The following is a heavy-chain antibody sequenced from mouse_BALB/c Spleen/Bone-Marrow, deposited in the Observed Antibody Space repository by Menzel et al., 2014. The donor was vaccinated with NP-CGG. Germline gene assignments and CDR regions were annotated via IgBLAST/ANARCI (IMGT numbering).Heavy chain of an antibody. CDR1: GYTFTSYY. CDR2: INPSNGDT. D-gene: IGHD2-3*01. V-gene: IGHV1-53*01. CDR3: TRYDGYFTLFAY. J-gene: IGHJ3*01. Sequence: QVQLKQSGAELVEPGASVKLSCKASGYTFTSYYLYWVKQRPGQGLEWIGEINPSNGDTNFNEKFKSKASLTVDISSNTTYMQLSSLTSEDSAVYYCTRYDGYFTLFAYWGQGTLVTVSA.